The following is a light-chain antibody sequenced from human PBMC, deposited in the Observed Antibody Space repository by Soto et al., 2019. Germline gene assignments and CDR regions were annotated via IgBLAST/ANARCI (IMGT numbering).Light chain of an antibody. J-gene: IGKJ4*01. CDR3: QQRSNWPPLT. CDR2: DTS. CDR1: QRVSSY. V-gene: IGKV3-11*01. Sequence: EIVLTQSPATLSLSPGERATLSCRASQRVSSYLAWYQQKPGQAPRLLIYDTSNRATGIPARFSGSGSGTDCTITISSLEPEDFAVYYCQQRSNWPPLTFGGGTKVEIK.